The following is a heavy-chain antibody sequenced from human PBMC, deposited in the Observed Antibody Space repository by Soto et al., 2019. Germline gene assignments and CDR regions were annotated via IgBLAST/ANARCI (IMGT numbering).Heavy chain of an antibody. V-gene: IGHV3-23*04. D-gene: IGHD3-3*01. CDR3: AKVLSGVVTFFDS. J-gene: IGHJ4*01. Sequence: EVQLVESWGGLVQPGGSLRLSCASSGFTFSSYGMTWVRRPPGKGLEWVSAISGSGAATYYADSVQGRFTMSRDNSNNTLYLPMITLRAEDTAVYSCAKVLSGVVTFFDSCADVNMVTVSS. CDR2: ISGSGAAT. CDR1: GFTFSSYG.